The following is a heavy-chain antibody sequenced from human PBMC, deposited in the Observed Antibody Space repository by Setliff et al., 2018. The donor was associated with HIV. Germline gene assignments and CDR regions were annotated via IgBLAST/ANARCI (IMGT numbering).Heavy chain of an antibody. Sequence: SETLSLTCTISGGSFGVYRWSWIRQSAGRGLEWIGRIDSSGTTDYKPSLKGRGAISVDTSRNQFSLRVTSVTAADTAVYFCARDRHSSGLGSYGPWGPGILVTVSS. CDR1: GGSFGVYR. D-gene: IGHD3-10*01. V-gene: IGHV4-4*07. CDR2: IDSSGTT. J-gene: IGHJ5*02. CDR3: ARDRHSSGLGSYGP.